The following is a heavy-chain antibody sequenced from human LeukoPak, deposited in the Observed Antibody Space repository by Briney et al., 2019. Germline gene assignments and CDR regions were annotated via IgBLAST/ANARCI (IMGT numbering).Heavy chain of an antibody. CDR3: ARTARYGTFDY. CDR1: GGSISSYY. D-gene: IGHD3-9*01. CDR2: IYYSGST. V-gene: IGHV4-59*08. J-gene: IGHJ4*02. Sequence: ASETLSLTCTVSGGSISSYYWSWIRQPPGKGLEWIGYIYYSGSTNYNPSLKSRVTISVDTSKNQFSLKLSSVTAADTAVYYCARTARYGTFDYWGQGTLVTVSS.